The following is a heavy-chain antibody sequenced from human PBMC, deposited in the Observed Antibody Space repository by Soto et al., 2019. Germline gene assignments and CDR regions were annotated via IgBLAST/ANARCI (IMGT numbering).Heavy chain of an antibody. CDR3: ARVGGSSWYLTEY. CDR2: ISSSSSYI. J-gene: IGHJ4*02. D-gene: IGHD6-13*01. Sequence: VGSLRLSCASSVFTFSSYSMNWVRQSPGKGLEWVSSISSSSSYIYYADSVKGRFTISRDNAKNSLYLQMNSLRAEDTAVYYCARVGGSSWYLTEYWGQGTLVTVSS. V-gene: IGHV3-21*01. CDR1: VFTFSSYS.